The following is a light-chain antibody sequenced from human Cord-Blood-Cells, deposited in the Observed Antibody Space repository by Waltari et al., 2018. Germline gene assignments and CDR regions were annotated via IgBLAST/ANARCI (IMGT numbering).Light chain of an antibody. V-gene: IGKV1-8*01. J-gene: IGKJ4*01. CDR1: QDISNY. CDR3: QQYYSYPQLT. Sequence: IHMTQSPSSLSASVGDTVTITSQASQDISNYLNWYQQKPGTASKLLIYAASTLQSGVPSRFSGSGSGTDFTRTISCLQSEDCATYYCQQYYSYPQLTFGGGTKVEIK. CDR2: AAS.